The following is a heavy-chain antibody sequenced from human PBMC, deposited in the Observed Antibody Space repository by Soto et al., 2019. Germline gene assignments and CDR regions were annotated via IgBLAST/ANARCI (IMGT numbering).Heavy chain of an antibody. CDR2: IYHSGST. CDR3: ARRYGDYVSYYYGMDV. CDR1: GGSISSSNW. J-gene: IGHJ6*02. V-gene: IGHV4-4*02. Sequence: PSETLSLTCAVSGGSISSSNWWSLVRQPPGKGLEWIGEIYHSGSTNYNPSLKSRVTISVDKSKNQFSLKLSSVTAADTAVYYCARRYGDYVSYYYGMDVWGQGTTVTVSS. D-gene: IGHD4-17*01.